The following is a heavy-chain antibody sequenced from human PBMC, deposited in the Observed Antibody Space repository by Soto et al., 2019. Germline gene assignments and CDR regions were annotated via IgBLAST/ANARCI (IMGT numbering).Heavy chain of an antibody. Sequence: EVQLVESGGGLVQPGGSLRLSCAASGFPFSIYSMNWVRQAPGKGLEWSSYITSDTNTIKYADSVKGRFTISRDNAKNLVYLQRSSLRDEDTAVYFCARSVEGHFDYWGQGTVVTVSS. J-gene: IGHJ4*02. CDR2: ITSDTNTI. V-gene: IGHV3-48*02. CDR1: GFPFSIYS. CDR3: ARSVEGHFDY. D-gene: IGHD6-19*01.